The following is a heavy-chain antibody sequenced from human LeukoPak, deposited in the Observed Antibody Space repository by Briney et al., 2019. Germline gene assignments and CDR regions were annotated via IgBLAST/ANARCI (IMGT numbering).Heavy chain of an antibody. D-gene: IGHD5-24*01. Sequence: SETLSLTCTVSGGSISSYYWSWIRQPPGKGLEWIGYIYYSGRTNYNPSLKSRVTISVDPYKTQFSLKLNSVTAADTAVYYCARDRGDGYNRAYYYYYYYMDVWGKGTTVTVSS. J-gene: IGHJ6*03. CDR2: IYYSGRT. CDR1: GGSISSYY. CDR3: ARDRGDGYNRAYYYYYYYMDV. V-gene: IGHV4-59*01.